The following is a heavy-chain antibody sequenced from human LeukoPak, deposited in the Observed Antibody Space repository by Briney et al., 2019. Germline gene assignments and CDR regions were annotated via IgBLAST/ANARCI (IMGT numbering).Heavy chain of an antibody. V-gene: IGHV4-4*07. J-gene: IGHJ5*02. D-gene: IGHD2-15*01. CDR1: GGSISSYF. CDR2: IDTSGSI. Sequence: PSETLSLTCTVSGGSISSYFCSWIRQPAGKGLEWIGRIDTSGSINYNPSLKSRVTMSVDRSKNQFSLKLSSVTAADTAVYYCARVGSLSRGRNWFDPWGQGTPVTVSS. CDR3: ARVGSLSRGRNWFDP.